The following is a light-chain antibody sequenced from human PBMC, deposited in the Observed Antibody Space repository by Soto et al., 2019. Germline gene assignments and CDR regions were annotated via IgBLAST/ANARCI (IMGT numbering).Light chain of an antibody. CDR2: DAS. V-gene: IGKV3D-15*01. CDR3: RPHNGWPA. CDR1: QSVRSN. Sequence: IEMPQSRATRSVSPSARDNHTCRASQSVRSNSAWYQQKPGQAPRLLIYDASSRASGIPARFSCSGSGRDFTLSIVTLLPQDRAVYFCRPHNGWPAFGRGTRLEIK. J-gene: IGKJ5*01.